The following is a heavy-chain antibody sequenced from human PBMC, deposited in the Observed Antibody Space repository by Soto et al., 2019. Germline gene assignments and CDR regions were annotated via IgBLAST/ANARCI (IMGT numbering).Heavy chain of an antibody. J-gene: IGHJ4*02. CDR1: GFIFSDYY. D-gene: IGHD4-17*01. Sequence: QVLLVESGGGLVKPGGSLRLSCATSGFIFSDYYMHWIRQAPGKGLEWISYISGNGRIIQYADSAKGRFTISRDNAQNSLYLQMNSLRAEDTGLYFCARDFDADSRTDFDYWCQGTLVTVSS. V-gene: IGHV3-11*01. CDR3: ARDFDADSRTDFDY. CDR2: ISGNGRII.